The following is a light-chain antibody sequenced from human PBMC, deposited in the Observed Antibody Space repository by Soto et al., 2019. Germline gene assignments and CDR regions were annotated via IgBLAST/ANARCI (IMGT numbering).Light chain of an antibody. V-gene: IGKV3-15*01. CDR1: QSISGT. Sequence: DIVMTQSPATLSVSPGGRATLSCRASQSISGTLAWYQQKPGQAPRLLIHGASTRAPGFPARFSGSGSGTDFTLTISSLQSEDFAVYYCQQYNDWPWTFGQGTKVDIK. J-gene: IGKJ1*01. CDR3: QQYNDWPWT. CDR2: GAS.